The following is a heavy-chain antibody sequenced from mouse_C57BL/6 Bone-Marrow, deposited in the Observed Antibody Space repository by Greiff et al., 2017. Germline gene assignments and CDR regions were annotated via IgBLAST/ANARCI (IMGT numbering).Heavy chain of an antibody. D-gene: IGHD1-1*01. CDR1: GYTFTDYN. CDR2: INPNNGGT. V-gene: IGHV1-22*01. Sequence: EVQGVESGPELVKPGASVKMSCKASGYTFTDYNMHWVKQSHGKSLEWIGYINPNNGGTSYNQKFKGKATLTVNKSSSTAYMELRSLTSEDSAVYYCARLGSTTVVARHYYAMDYWGQGTSVTVSS. CDR3: ARLGSTTVVARHYYAMDY. J-gene: IGHJ4*01.